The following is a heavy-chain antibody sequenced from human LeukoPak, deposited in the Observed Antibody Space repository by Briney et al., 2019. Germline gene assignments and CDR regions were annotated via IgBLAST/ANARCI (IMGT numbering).Heavy chain of an antibody. J-gene: IGHJ4*02. CDR2: IYYSGST. D-gene: IGHD5-12*01. V-gene: IGHV4-59*01. CDR1: GGSISSYY. Sequence: SETLSLTCTVSGGSISSYYWSWIRQPPGKGLGWVGYIYYSGSTNYNPSLKSRVTISVDTSKNKSSLKLLSVPAAETAVYYCVRGRLIGLFDYWGQGTLVTVSS. CDR3: VRGRLIGLFDY.